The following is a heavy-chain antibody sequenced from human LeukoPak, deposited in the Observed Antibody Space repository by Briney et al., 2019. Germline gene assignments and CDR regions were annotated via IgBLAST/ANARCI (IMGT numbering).Heavy chain of an antibody. Sequence: SETLSLTCTVSGGSISSHYWSWIRQPPGKGLEWIGYIYYSGSTNYNPSPKSRVTISVDTSKNQFSLKLSSVTAADTAVYYCASLSTVTTPGVRDYWGQGTLVTVSS. J-gene: IGHJ4*02. D-gene: IGHD4-17*01. CDR3: ASLSTVTTPGVRDY. V-gene: IGHV4-59*11. CDR1: GGSISSHY. CDR2: IYYSGST.